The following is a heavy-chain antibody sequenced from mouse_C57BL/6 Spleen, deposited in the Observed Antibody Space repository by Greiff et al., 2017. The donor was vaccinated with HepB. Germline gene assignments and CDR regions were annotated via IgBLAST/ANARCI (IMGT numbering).Heavy chain of an antibody. CDR3: ARSSSSGPFAY. J-gene: IGHJ3*01. Sequence: VQLQESGAELVKPGASVKISCKASGYAFSSYWMNWVKQRPGKGLEWIGQIYPGDGDTNYNGKFKGKATLTADKSSSTAYMQLSSLTSEDSAVYFCARSSSSGPFAYWGQGTLVTVSA. V-gene: IGHV1-80*01. CDR1: GYAFSSYW. CDR2: IYPGDGDT. D-gene: IGHD3-2*02.